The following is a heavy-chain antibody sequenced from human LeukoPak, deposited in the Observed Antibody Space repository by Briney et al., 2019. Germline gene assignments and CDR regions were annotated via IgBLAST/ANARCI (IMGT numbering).Heavy chain of an antibody. D-gene: IGHD3-16*02. CDR2: ISSSGSTI. CDR3: ARGEVWGSYSFHSHFDY. Sequence: PGGSLRLSCAASGFTFSSYEMNWVRQAPGKGLEWVSYISSSGSTIYYADSVKGRFTISRDNAKNSLYLQMNSLRAEDTAVYYCARGEVWGSYSFHSHFDYWGQGTLVTVSS. V-gene: IGHV3-48*03. J-gene: IGHJ4*02. CDR1: GFTFSSYE.